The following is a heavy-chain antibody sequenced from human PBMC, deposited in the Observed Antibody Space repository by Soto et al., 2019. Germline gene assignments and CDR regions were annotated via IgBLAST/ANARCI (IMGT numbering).Heavy chain of an antibody. CDR2: IYYSGST. J-gene: IGHJ6*03. D-gene: IGHD3-16*01. CDR1: GGSISSGGYY. V-gene: IGHV4-31*03. CDR3: ARAGEKFGYYYYYMDV. Sequence: QVQLQESGPGLVKPSQTLSLTCTVSGGSISSGGYYWSWIRQHPGKGLEWIGYIYYSGSTYYNPSLKSRVTIAVDTSKNQFSLKLSSVTAADTAVYYCARAGEKFGYYYYYMDVWGKGTTVTVSS.